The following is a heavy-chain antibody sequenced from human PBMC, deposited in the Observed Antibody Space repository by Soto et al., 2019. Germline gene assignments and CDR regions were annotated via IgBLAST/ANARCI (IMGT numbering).Heavy chain of an antibody. CDR1: GFTFSGYA. V-gene: IGHV3-23*01. CDR3: AKNMGRVTTSWHFDY. Sequence: EVQLLESGGDLVQPGRSLRLSCAASGFTFSGYAMSWVRQAPGKGLEWVSVIHGGGNSAYYADSVKGRFTISRDNSKNTQYLQMSSLRGEDTAVYYCAKNMGRVTTSWHFDYWGQGTLVTVSS. D-gene: IGHD4-17*01. CDR2: IHGGGNSA. J-gene: IGHJ4*02.